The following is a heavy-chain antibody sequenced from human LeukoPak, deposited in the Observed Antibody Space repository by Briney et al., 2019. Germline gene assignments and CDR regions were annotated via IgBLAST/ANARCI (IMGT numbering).Heavy chain of an antibody. Sequence: PGGSLRLSCVASGVTLTSYFMYWVRQAPGEGRVWGSRIYPDGSTTTYADSVKGRFTLSRDNAKNTVYLQMNSLRAEDTALYYCVRDLNFKIDYWGQGTLVTVSS. CDR2: IYPDGSTT. J-gene: IGHJ4*02. CDR3: VRDLNFKIDY. D-gene: IGHD1-7*01. CDR1: GVTLTSYF. V-gene: IGHV3-74*03.